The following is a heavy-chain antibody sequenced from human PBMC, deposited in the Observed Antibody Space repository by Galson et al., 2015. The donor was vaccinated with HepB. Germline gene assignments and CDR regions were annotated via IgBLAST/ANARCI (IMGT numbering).Heavy chain of an antibody. Sequence: SLRLSCAASGFTFSSYAMSWVRQAPGKGLEWVSAISGSGGSTYYADSVKVRFTISRDNSKNALYLQMNSLRAEDTAVYYCAKGADRTQLWSDYWGQGTLVTVSS. CDR3: AKGADRTQLWSDY. CDR2: ISGSGGST. D-gene: IGHD5-18*01. J-gene: IGHJ4*02. V-gene: IGHV3-23*01. CDR1: GFTFSSYA.